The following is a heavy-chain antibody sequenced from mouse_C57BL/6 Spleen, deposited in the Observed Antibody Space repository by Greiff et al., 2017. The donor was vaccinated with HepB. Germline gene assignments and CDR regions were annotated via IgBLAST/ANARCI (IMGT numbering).Heavy chain of an antibody. D-gene: IGHD3-1*01. J-gene: IGHJ4*01. V-gene: IGHV1-69*01. CDR2: IDPSDSYT. CDR3: ARGLQGHYYAMDY. CDR1: GYTFTSYW. Sequence: QVQLKQPGAELVMPGASVKLSCKASGYTFTSYWMHWVKQRPGQGLEWIGEIDPSDSYTNYNQKFKGKSTLTVDKSSSTAYMQLSSLTSEDSAVYYCARGLQGHYYAMDYWGQGTSVTVSS.